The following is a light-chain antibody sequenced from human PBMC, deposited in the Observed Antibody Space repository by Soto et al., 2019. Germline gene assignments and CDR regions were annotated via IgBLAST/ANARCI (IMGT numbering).Light chain of an antibody. J-gene: IGKJ1*01. V-gene: IGKV3-20*01. CDR3: QHYGTSLSWT. CDR1: QSVTSSY. Sequence: ETVLTQSPGTLSLSPGERATLSCRASQSVTSSYLTWYQQKPGQAPRLLIYGASNRATGIPDRFSGSGSGADFTLTISRLEGEDFAVYYCQHYGTSLSWTFGQGTKVEIK. CDR2: GAS.